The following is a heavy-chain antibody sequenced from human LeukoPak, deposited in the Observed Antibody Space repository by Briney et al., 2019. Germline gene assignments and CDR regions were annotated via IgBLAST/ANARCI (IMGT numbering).Heavy chain of an antibody. Sequence: PGGSLRLSCAASGFTVSNNYMSWIRQAPGKGLDWASVIYSGGTTFYADSVKGRFTISRDDSKNTLYLQMNNLRAEDTAVYYCARDHGGAAAFWGQGTLVTVSS. CDR2: IYSGGTT. D-gene: IGHD6-13*01. CDR3: ARDHGGAAAF. V-gene: IGHV3-66*01. J-gene: IGHJ4*02. CDR1: GFTVSNNY.